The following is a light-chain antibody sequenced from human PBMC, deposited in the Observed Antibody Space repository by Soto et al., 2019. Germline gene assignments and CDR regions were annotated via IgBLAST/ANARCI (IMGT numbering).Light chain of an antibody. J-gene: IGKJ2*01. CDR2: DAS. CDR1: QSVSSY. V-gene: IGKV3-11*01. CDR3: QQRSNWPPYT. Sequence: EIVLTQSPATLSLSPGERATLSCRASQSVSSYLAWYQQKHGQAPRLLIYDASNRATGIPARFSGSGSGTDFTLTISSLEPEDFAAYYCQQRSNWPPYTFGQGTKLEIK.